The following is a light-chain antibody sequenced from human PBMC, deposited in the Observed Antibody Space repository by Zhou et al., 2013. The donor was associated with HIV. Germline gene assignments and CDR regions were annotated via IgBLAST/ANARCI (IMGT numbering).Light chain of an antibody. J-gene: IGKJ3*01. CDR2: AAS. CDR3: QQSYTALPFT. V-gene: IGKV1-39*01. CDR1: QTISTY. Sequence: DIQMTQSPSSLSASVGDRVTITCRASQTISTYLNWYQQKPGKAPKLLIYAASSLQSGVPSTFSGSGSGTDFTLTISSLQPEDFATYYCQQSYTALPFTFGPGTTVDLK.